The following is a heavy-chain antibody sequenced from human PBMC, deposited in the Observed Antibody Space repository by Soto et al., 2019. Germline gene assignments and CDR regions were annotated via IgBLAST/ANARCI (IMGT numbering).Heavy chain of an antibody. CDR3: ARFTIFGVVITGYYYGMDV. V-gene: IGHV1-8*01. J-gene: IGHJ6*02. D-gene: IGHD3-3*01. CDR2: MNPNSGNT. Sequence: QVQLVQSGAEVKKPGASVKVSCKASGYTFTSYDINWVRQATGQGLEWMGWMNPNSGNTGYAQKFQGRVTMTRNTSISKAYMELSSLRSEDTAVYYCARFTIFGVVITGYYYGMDVWGQGTTVTVSS. CDR1: GYTFTSYD.